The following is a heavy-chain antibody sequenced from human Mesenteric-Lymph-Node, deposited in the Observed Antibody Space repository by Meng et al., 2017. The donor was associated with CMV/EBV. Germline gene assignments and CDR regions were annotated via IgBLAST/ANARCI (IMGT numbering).Heavy chain of an antibody. CDR2: IYCSGST. Sequence: SISSGGYYWSWVRQQPGEGLEWIGYIYCSGSTYYNPSRKGRVTISVDTSKNQFSLKRSSVTAADTAVYYCARERWEDYGDRTFDYWGQGTLVTVSS. J-gene: IGHJ4*02. V-gene: IGHV4-31*02. CDR3: ARERWEDYGDRTFDY. D-gene: IGHD4-17*01. CDR1: SISSGGYY.